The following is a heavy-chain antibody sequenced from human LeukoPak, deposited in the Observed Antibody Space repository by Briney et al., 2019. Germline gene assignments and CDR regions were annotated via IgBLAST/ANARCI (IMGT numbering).Heavy chain of an antibody. D-gene: IGHD2-2*01. J-gene: IGHJ4*02. V-gene: IGHV3-7*03. CDR3: VRLGSTSPGNWYKLFDQ. CDR1: GFTFRNFW. Sequence: PGGTLRLSCTASGFTFRNFWMRWVRRAPGKGLEWVANIKQDETEKLYPGSVKDRFTISRDNAKHSLHLPMNRLICGDTALFYCVRLGSTSPGNWYKLFDQWGQGTLVTVSS. CDR2: IKQDETEK.